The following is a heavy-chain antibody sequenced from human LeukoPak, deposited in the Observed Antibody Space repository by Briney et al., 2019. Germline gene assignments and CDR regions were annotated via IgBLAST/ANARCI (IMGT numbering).Heavy chain of an antibody. CDR1: VGSLRDSY. Sequence: SETLSLTCSVSVGSLRDSYWSWIRQPPGKGLEWIGYIYSSGSTSYNPSLKGQVTISLDTSKNQFSLKLSSVTAADTAVYYCARGNKYAGVFDYWGQGTLVTISS. CDR3: ARGNKYAGVFDY. J-gene: IGHJ4*02. D-gene: IGHD1/OR15-1a*01. CDR2: IYSSGST. V-gene: IGHV4-59*01.